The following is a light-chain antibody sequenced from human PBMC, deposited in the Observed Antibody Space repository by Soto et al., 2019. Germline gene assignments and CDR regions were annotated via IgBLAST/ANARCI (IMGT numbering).Light chain of an antibody. CDR3: AAWDDSLNGVP. Sequence: QAVVTQPPSASGTPGQRVTISCSGSSSNIGSNTVNWYQQLPGTAPKLLIYSNNQRPSGVPDRFSGSKSGTSASLAISGLQSEDEADYYSAAWDDSLNGVPFGGGTKLTVL. CDR1: SSNIGSNT. CDR2: SNN. V-gene: IGLV1-44*01. J-gene: IGLJ2*01.